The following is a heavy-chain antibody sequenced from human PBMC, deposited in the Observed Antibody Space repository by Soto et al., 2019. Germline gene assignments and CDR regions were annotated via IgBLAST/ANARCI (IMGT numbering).Heavy chain of an antibody. CDR3: ARGATMRSDAFDI. CDR2: INAGNGNT. V-gene: IGHV1-3*01. D-gene: IGHD3-22*01. CDR1: GYTFAIYA. J-gene: IGHJ3*02. Sequence: ASVKVSCKASGYTFAIYAMHWVRQAPGQRLEWMGWINAGNGNTKYSQKFQGRVTITRDTSASTAYMELSSLRSEDTAVYYCARGATMRSDAFDIWGQGTMVTVSS.